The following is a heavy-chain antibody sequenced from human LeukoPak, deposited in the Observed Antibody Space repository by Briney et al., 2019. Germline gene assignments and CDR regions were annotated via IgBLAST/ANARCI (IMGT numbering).Heavy chain of an antibody. Sequence: SETLSLTCTVSGGSISSSSYYWSWIRQPPGKGLEWIGEINHSGSTNYNPSLKSRVTISVDTSKNQFSLKLSSVTAADTAVYYCARDVTRASWFDPWGQGTLVTVSS. CDR1: GGSISSSSYY. J-gene: IGHJ5*02. D-gene: IGHD2-21*02. CDR2: INHSGST. V-gene: IGHV4-39*07. CDR3: ARDVTRASWFDP.